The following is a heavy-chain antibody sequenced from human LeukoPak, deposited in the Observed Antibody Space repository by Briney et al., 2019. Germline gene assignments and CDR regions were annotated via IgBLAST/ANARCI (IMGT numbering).Heavy chain of an antibody. CDR2: IKGDGSEK. CDR3: ARVLRYCSGGNCYSGGLGYMDV. V-gene: IGHV3-7*01. Sequence: GGSLRLSCAASGFTFSSYWMTWVRQAPGKGLEWVGNIKGDGSEKYYVDSVKGRFTTSRDNAKNSLYLQMNSLRAEDTAVYYCARVLRYCSGGNCYSGGLGYMDVWGKGTTVTVSS. CDR1: GFTFSSYW. D-gene: IGHD2-15*01. J-gene: IGHJ6*03.